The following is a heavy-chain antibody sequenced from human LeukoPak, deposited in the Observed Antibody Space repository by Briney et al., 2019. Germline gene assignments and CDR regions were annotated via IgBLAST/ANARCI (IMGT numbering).Heavy chain of an antibody. V-gene: IGHV4-34*01. CDR2: INHSGST. D-gene: IGHD4/OR15-4a*01. CDR1: GGSFSGYY. Sequence: SETLSLTCAVYGGSFSGYYWSWIRQPPGKGLEWIGEINHSGSTNYNPSLKSRVTISVDTSKNQFSLKLSSVTAADTAVYYCARLTRRLTTRRPSWFDYWGQGTLVTVSS. CDR3: ARLTRRLTTRRPSWFDY. J-gene: IGHJ4*02.